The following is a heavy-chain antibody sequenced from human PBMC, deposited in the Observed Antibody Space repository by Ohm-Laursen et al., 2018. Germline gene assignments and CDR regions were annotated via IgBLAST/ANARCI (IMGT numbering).Heavy chain of an antibody. V-gene: IGHV3-7*04. D-gene: IGHD5-24*01. J-gene: IGHJ4*02. CDR1: GFTFSDYW. Sequence: SLRLSCAASGFTFSDYWMSWVRQAPGKGLEWVANIKQDGSEEYYVDSVKGRFTISRDNAKNTLYLRMNSLRAEDTAVYYCARGPSGTATIGRGQGTLVTVSS. CDR2: IKQDGSEE. CDR3: ARGPSGTATIG.